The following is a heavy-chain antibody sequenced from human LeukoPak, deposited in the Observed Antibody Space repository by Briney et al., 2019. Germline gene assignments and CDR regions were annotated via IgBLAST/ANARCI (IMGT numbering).Heavy chain of an antibody. Sequence: PGGSLRLSCAASGFTFSSYSMNWVRQAPGKGLEWVSSIRSSSSYIYYADSVKGRFTISRDNAKNSLYLQMNSLRAEDTAVYYCARDGGSGSYSYYYYYSMDVWGKGTTVTVSS. CDR2: IRSSSSYI. D-gene: IGHD3-10*01. J-gene: IGHJ6*04. CDR1: GFTFSSYS. V-gene: IGHV3-21*01. CDR3: ARDGGSGSYSYYYYYSMDV.